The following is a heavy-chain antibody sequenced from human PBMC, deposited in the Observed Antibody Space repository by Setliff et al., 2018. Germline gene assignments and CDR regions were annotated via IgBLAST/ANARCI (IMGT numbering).Heavy chain of an antibody. CDR1: GFTFSSYR. D-gene: IGHD2-2*01. CDR3: ARGIVVVPAALDV. Sequence: GGSLRLSCAASGFTFSSYRMHWVRQAPGKGLEWVAVIWDDGGNKYHADSVKGRFTISRDNSKNTLYLQMNSLRPEDTAVYYCARGIVVVPAALDVWGKGTTVTSPQ. V-gene: IGHV3-33*08. J-gene: IGHJ6*04. CDR2: IWDDGGNK.